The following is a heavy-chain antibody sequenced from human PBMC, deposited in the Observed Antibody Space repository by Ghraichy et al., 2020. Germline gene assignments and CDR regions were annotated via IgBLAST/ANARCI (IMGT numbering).Heavy chain of an antibody. D-gene: IGHD5-24*01. J-gene: IGHJ4*02. CDR1: GGSISSYY. Sequence: SETLSLTCTVSGGSISSYYWSWIRQPPGKGLEWIGYIYYSGSTNYNPSLKSRVTISVDTSKNQFSLKLSSVTAADTAVYYCAVMATQVDYWGQGTLVTVSS. V-gene: IGHV4-59*01. CDR3: AVMATQVDY. CDR2: IYYSGST.